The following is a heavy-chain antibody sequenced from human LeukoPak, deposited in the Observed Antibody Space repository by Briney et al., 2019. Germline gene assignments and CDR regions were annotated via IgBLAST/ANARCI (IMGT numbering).Heavy chain of an antibody. Sequence: PGRSLRLSCEGSGFPFASYVMSWVRQAPGKGLEWIAYINHDAEMIFYPDFVKGRFTISRDNAKKSLYLQMNALRYEDTAIYYCARDHDWAFDLWGQGTLVTVSS. D-gene: IGHD3-9*01. J-gene: IGHJ4*02. CDR1: GFPFASYV. CDR2: INHDAEMI. V-gene: IGHV3-48*02. CDR3: ARDHDWAFDL.